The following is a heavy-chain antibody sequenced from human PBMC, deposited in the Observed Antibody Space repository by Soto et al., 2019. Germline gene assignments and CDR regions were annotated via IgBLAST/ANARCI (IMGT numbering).Heavy chain of an antibody. CDR2: IYYSGST. CDR3: ATDPVSTGPYIAYVN. CDR1: GSSISSYY. V-gene: IGHV4-59*01. Sequence: SESLSLTCTVSGSSISSYYWSWIRQPPGKGLEWIGYIYYSGSTNYNPSLKSRVTISVDTSKNQFSLKPSAVTAADTAVYYSATDPVSTGPYIAYVNWSQGALVTI. D-gene: IGHD2-8*02. J-gene: IGHJ4*02.